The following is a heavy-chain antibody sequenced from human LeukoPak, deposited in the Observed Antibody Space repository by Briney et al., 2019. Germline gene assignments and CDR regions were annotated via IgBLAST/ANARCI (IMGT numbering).Heavy chain of an antibody. Sequence: GGSLRLSCAAPGFTFSSYAMSWVRQAPGKGLEWVSAISGSGGSTYYADSVKGRFTISRDNSKNTLYLQMNSLRAEDTAVYYCAKGDYDILTALLSIPLYWGQGTLVTVSS. V-gene: IGHV3-23*01. CDR2: ISGSGGST. CDR1: GFTFSSYA. J-gene: IGHJ4*02. D-gene: IGHD3-9*01. CDR3: AKGDYDILTALLSIPLY.